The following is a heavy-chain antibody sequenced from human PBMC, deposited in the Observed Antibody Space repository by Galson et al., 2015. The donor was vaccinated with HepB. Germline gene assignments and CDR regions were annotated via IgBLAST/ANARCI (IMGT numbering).Heavy chain of an antibody. Sequence: SVKVSCKASGYTFTSYGISWVRQAPGQGLEWMGWISAYNGNTNYAQKLQGRVTMTTDTSTSTAYMELRSLRSDDTAVYYCARDSSGTTVTTGYYWGQGTLVTVSS. D-gene: IGHD4-17*01. CDR3: ARDSSGTTVTTGYY. V-gene: IGHV1-18*01. CDR2: ISAYNGNT. J-gene: IGHJ4*02. CDR1: GYTFTSYG.